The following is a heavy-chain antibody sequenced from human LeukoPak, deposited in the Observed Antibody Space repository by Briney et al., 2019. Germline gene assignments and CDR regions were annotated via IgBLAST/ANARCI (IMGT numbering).Heavy chain of an antibody. J-gene: IGHJ4*02. CDR2: ISSSSSYI. D-gene: IGHD6-13*01. CDR1: GFTFSSYS. V-gene: IGHV3-21*04. CDR3: AKDPFGFYSSSGQIDY. Sequence: GGSLRLSCAASGFTFSSYSMNWVRQAPGKGLEWVSSISSSSSYIYYADSVKGRFTISRDNSKNTLYLQMNNLRAEDTAVYYCAKDPFGFYSSSGQIDYWGQGTLVTVSS.